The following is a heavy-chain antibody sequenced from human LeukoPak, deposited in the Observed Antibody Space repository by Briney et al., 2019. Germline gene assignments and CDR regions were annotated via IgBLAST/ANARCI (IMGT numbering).Heavy chain of an antibody. J-gene: IGHJ5*02. CDR2: IYYSGGP. CDR3: ARVPVNIWENWFDP. D-gene: IGHD1-26*01. CDR1: GGSISSSSYY. Sequence: SETLSLTCTVSGGSISSSSYYWGWIRQPPGKGLEWIGSIYYSGGPYYNPSLKSRVTISVDTSKNQFSLKLSSVTAADTAVYYCARVPVNIWENWFDPWGQGTLVTVSS. V-gene: IGHV4-39*07.